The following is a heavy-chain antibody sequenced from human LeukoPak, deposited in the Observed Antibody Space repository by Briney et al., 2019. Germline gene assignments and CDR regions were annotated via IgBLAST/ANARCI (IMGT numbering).Heavy chain of an antibody. J-gene: IGHJ4*02. CDR2: ISGDGGTT. V-gene: IGHV3-43*02. D-gene: IGHD3-9*01. Sequence: GGSLRLSCAASGFTFDDYAMHWVRHAPGKGLEWVSLISGDGGTTYYADPVKGRFTISRDNSKNSLYLQMNSLRTEDTALYYCAKGLILTGYSAFDYWGQGTLVTVSS. CDR1: GFTFDDYA. CDR3: AKGLILTGYSAFDY.